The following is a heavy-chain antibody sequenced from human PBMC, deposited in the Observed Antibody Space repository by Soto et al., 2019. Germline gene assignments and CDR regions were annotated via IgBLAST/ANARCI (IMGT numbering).Heavy chain of an antibody. V-gene: IGHV5-51*01. Sequence: GESLKISCKGFGYKFTTYWIAWVRQKPGKGLEWMGIIYPGDSDTRYSPSFQGQVTISADKSISTAYLQWSSLKASDTAMYYCARTAKYYYGSGSYYIFRGMDVWGQGTTVTVSS. CDR1: GYKFTTYW. CDR3: ARTAKYYYGSGSYYIFRGMDV. J-gene: IGHJ6*02. D-gene: IGHD3-10*01. CDR2: IYPGDSDT.